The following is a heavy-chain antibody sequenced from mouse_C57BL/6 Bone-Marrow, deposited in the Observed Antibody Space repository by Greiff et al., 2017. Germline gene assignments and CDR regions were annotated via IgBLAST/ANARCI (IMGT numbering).Heavy chain of an antibody. CDR2: ISSGGSYT. CDR3: ASPIYYGNYGTLNDV. D-gene: IGHD2-1*01. J-gene: IGHJ1*03. V-gene: IGHV5-6*01. Sequence: EVKLVESGGDLVKPGGSLKLSCAASGFTFSSYGMSWVRQTPDKRLEWVATISSGGSYTYYPDSVKGRFTISRDNAKNTLYLQMSSLKSEDTAMYYCASPIYYGNYGTLNDVWGTGTTVTVSS. CDR1: GFTFSSYG.